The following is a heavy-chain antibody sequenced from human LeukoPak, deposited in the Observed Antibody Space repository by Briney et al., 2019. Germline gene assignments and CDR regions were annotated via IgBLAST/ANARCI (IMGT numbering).Heavy chain of an antibody. CDR3: ARGPEGRITIFGVVIYNCSDP. CDR2: IIPIFGTA. D-gene: IGHD3-3*01. CDR1: GGTFSSYA. V-gene: IGHV1-69*01. J-gene: IGHJ5*02. Sequence: SVKVSCKASGGTFSSYAISWVRQAPGQGLEWMGGIIPIFGTANYAQKFQGRVTITADESTSTVYMELSSLRSEDTAVYYCARGPEGRITIFGVVIYNCSDPWGQGTLVTVSS.